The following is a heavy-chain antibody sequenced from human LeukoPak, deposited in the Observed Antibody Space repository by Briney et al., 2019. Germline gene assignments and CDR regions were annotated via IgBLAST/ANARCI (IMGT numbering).Heavy chain of an antibody. Sequence: ASVTVSCKASGYTFTSYSINWVRQAPGQGLEWMGWISAYNGNTNYAQKLQGRVTMTTDTSTSTAYMELRSLRSDDTAVYYCARGAPTTNYYYYYYMDVWGKGTTVTVSS. D-gene: IGHD1-1*01. J-gene: IGHJ6*03. CDR3: ARGAPTTNYYYYYYMDV. CDR2: ISAYNGNT. CDR1: GYTFTSYS. V-gene: IGHV1-18*01.